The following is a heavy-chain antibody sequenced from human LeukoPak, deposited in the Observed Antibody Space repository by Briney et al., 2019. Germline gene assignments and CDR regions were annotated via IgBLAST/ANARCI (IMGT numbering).Heavy chain of an antibody. V-gene: IGHV1-69*13. CDR3: AKTLVPVEYYYYYYGMDV. D-gene: IGHD6-13*01. CDR2: IIPIFGTA. CDR1: GSTFSSYA. J-gene: IGHJ6*02. Sequence: ASVKVSCKASGSTFSSYAISWVRQAPGQGLEWMGGIIPIFGTANYAQKFQGRVTITADESTSTAYMELSSLRSEDTAVYYCAKTLVPVEYYYYYYGMDVWGQGTTVTVSS.